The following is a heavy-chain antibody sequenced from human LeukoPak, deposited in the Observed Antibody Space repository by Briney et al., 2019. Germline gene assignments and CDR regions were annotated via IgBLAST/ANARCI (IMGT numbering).Heavy chain of an antibody. CDR3: ARSNYYGSGSYNY. Sequence: SETLSLTCTVSGGSISSGDYYRSWTRQPPGKGLEWIGYIYYSGSTYYNPSLKSRVTISVDTSKNQFSLKLSSVTAADTAVYYCARSNYYGSGSYNYWGQGTLVTVSS. J-gene: IGHJ4*02. CDR2: IYYSGST. CDR1: GGSISSGDYY. D-gene: IGHD3-10*01. V-gene: IGHV4-30-4*08.